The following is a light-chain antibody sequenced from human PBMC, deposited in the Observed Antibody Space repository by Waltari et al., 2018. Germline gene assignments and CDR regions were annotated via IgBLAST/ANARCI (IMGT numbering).Light chain of an antibody. Sequence: IQMSKPPSPRPASGGDRVSVTPQARQDISNYLNLYQQNPGKAPQLLIYDASNLETGVPSRFSGSGSGTDFTFTISSLQPEDIATYYCQQYDNLPFSITFCQETRLEIK. CDR2: DAS. CDR1: QDISNY. J-gene: IGKJ5*01. V-gene: IGKV1-33*01. CDR3: QQYDNLPFSIT.